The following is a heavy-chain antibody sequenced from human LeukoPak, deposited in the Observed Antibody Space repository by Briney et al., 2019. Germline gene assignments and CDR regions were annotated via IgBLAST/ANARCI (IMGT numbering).Heavy chain of an antibody. Sequence: SETLSLTCTVSGGSISSGDYYWSWIRQPPGKGLEWIGYIYYSGSTYYNPFLKGRVTISVDTSKNQFSLKLSSVTAADTAVYYCARRFLRSFDYWGQGTLVTVSS. D-gene: IGHD3-3*01. J-gene: IGHJ4*02. CDR3: ARRFLRSFDY. CDR2: IYYSGST. V-gene: IGHV4-30-4*01. CDR1: GGSISSGDYY.